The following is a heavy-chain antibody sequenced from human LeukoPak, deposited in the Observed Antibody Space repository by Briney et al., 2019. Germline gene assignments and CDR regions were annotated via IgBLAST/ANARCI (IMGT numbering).Heavy chain of an antibody. CDR3: ARDVRRYFDGGFQQYNWSDP. CDR1: GGSISSYH. J-gene: IGHJ5*02. Sequence: PSETLSLTCTVSGGSISSYHWSWIRQPPGKGLEWIGYIYYSGSTNYNPSLKSRVTISVDTSKNQFSLKLSSVTAADTAVYYCARDVRRYFDGGFQQYNWSDPWGQGTLVTVSS. CDR2: IYYSGST. D-gene: IGHD3-9*01. V-gene: IGHV4-59*01.